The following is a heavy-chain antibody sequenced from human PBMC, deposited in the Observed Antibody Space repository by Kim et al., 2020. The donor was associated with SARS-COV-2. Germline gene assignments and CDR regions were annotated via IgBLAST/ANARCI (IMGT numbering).Heavy chain of an antibody. V-gene: IGHV4-59*01. Sequence: SRVTISVDTSKNQFSLKLSSVTAADTAVYYCARDSSYYDFWSGYNYGMDVWGQGTTVTVSS. D-gene: IGHD3-3*01. J-gene: IGHJ6*02. CDR3: ARDSSYYDFWSGYNYGMDV.